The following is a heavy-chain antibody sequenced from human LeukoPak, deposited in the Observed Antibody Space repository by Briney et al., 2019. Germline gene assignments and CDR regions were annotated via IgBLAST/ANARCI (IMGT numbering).Heavy chain of an antibody. CDR2: IKKDGSEK. J-gene: IGHJ4*02. V-gene: IGHV3-7*03. CDR1: GFIFSGSC. CDR3: TTDTWYSAGH. D-gene: IGHD2-15*01. Sequence: GGSLRLSCTASGFIFSGSCMAWIRQAPGKVLEWVAIIKKDGSEKYYVDSMKGRFTISRDNAKNSLFLQMNSLRAEDTAIYYCTTDTWYSAGHWGQGTLVTVSS.